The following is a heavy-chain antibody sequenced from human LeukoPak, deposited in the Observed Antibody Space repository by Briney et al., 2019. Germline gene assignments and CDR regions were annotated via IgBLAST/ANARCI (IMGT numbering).Heavy chain of an antibody. Sequence: EASVRVSCKASGYSFAGYHIHWLRQAPGQGFEWMGWVNPSSGGTLYAQKFQGRVTMTRDTSINTAHMELSSLTSVDTAVYYCAKDLRSWRYHDTWTGSYYYYYMDVWGTGTTVTVSS. V-gene: IGHV1-2*02. CDR2: VNPSSGGT. CDR3: AKDLRSWRYHDTWTGSYYYYYMDV. CDR1: GYSFAGYH. D-gene: IGHD3/OR15-3a*01. J-gene: IGHJ6*03.